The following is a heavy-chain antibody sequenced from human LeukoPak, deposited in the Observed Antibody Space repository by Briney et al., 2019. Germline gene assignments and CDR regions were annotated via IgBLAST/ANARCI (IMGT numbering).Heavy chain of an antibody. CDR1: GFTFDDYA. D-gene: IGHD2-21*02. CDR3: AKEGVVVTAMQYYFDY. J-gene: IGHJ4*02. Sequence: PGGSLRLSCAASGFTFDDYAMHWVRQAPGKGLEWGSGISWNSGSIGYADSVKGRFTISRDNAKNSLYLQMNSLRAEDTALYYCAKEGVVVTAMQYYFDYWGQGTLVTVSS. CDR2: ISWNSGSI. V-gene: IGHV3-9*01.